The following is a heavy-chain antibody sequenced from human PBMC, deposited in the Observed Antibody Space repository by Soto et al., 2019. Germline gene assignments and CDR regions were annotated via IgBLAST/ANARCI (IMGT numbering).Heavy chain of an antibody. CDR3: SSSGYYVFDS. J-gene: IGHJ4*02. V-gene: IGHV4-4*02. Sequence: SETLSLTCAVSGGSISSSNWWSWVRQPPGKGLEWIGEIYHSGSTNYNPSLKSRVTISVYLQMNSLRAEDTAVYYCAKDTYYYSSSGYYVFDSWGQGTLVTVSS. CDR2: IYHSGST. D-gene: IGHD3-22*01. CDR1: GGSISSSNW.